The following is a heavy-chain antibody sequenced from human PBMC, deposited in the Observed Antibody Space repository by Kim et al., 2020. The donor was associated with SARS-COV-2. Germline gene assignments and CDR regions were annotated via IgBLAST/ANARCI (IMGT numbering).Heavy chain of an antibody. Sequence: RQPPGKGLEWIGNIFYTGSTYYNPSLKSRVTISVDTSKNQFSLKLSSVTAADTAVYYCSGAITVTRFDLWGLGTLVTVSS. CDR3: SGAITVTRFDL. V-gene: IGHV4-39*07. CDR2: IFYTGST. D-gene: IGHD4-17*01. J-gene: IGHJ2*01.